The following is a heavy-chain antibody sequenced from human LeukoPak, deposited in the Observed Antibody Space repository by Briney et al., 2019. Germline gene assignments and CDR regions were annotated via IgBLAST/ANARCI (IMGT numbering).Heavy chain of an antibody. CDR3: ASSDYDSSGYGYFDS. J-gene: IGHJ4*02. D-gene: IGHD3-22*01. Sequence: PSETLSLTCTVSNGSINTYYWSWIRQPPGKGLEWIGYIYYSGSTNYNPSLKSRVTMSVDTSKHQFSLRLSSVTAADTAVYYCASSDYDSSGYGYFDSWGQGTLVTVSS. CDR2: IYYSGST. V-gene: IGHV4-59*01. CDR1: NGSINTYY.